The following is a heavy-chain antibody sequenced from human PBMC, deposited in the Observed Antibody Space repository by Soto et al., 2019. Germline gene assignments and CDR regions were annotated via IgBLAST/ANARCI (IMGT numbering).Heavy chain of an antibody. D-gene: IGHD2-2*01. CDR2: IKQDGSEK. CDR1: GFTFSSYW. J-gene: IGHJ6*02. CDR3: AKDICSSTSCPIYYYYYGMDV. Sequence: PGGSLRLSCAASGFTFSSYWMSWVRQAPGKGLEWVANIKQDGSEKYYVDSVKGRFTISRDNAKNTLYLQMNSLRAEDTAVYYCAKDICSSTSCPIYYYYYGMDVWGQGTTVTVSS. V-gene: IGHV3-7*01.